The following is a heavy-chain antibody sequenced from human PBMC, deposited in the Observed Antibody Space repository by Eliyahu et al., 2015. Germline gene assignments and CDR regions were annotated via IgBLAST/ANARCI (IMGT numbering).Heavy chain of an antibody. V-gene: IGHV4-39*01. D-gene: IGHD6-13*01. CDR3: ARHIAAAAYTPRRVYWFDP. CDR2: IYYRGSP. CDR1: GGSITXSNYX. Sequence: QLQLQESGPGLVKPSETLSLTCTVXGGSITXSNYXXGXIRQPPGKGLXGIGSIYYRGSPYHNPXLKSRVTISVDTSKNQFSLKLTSVTAADTAVYYCARHIAAAAYTPRRVYWFDPWGQGTLVTVSS. J-gene: IGHJ5*02.